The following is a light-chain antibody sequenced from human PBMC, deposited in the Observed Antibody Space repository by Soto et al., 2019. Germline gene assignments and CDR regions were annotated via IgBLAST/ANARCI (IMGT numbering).Light chain of an antibody. CDR2: KAS. CDR3: QQYYSYSCT. V-gene: IGKV1-5*03. J-gene: IGKJ1*01. Sequence: DIQMTQSPSTLSASVGDRVTITCRASQSFSSWLAWYQQKPGKAPKLLIYKASSLESGVPSRFSGSGSGTEFTLTISSLQPDDFATYYCQQYYSYSCTFGQGTKVEIK. CDR1: QSFSSW.